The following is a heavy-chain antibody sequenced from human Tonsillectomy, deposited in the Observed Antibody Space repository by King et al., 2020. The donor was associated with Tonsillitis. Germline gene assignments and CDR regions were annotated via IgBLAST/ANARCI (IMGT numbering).Heavy chain of an antibody. J-gene: IGHJ3*02. CDR3: ARLRGALIVVVIGAFDI. CDR1: GFTFDDYA. D-gene: IGHD3-22*01. CDR2: IHLHVVSR. Sequence: VQLVESGGGVVRPGGSLRLSCAASGFTFDDYAMSWGRQAPGKGLEWVSCIHLHVVSRGYADSVKGRFTIPRDNAKNSLYLQMNSLRAEDTALYYCARLRGALIVVVIGAFDIWGQGTMVTVSS. V-gene: IGHV3-20*04.